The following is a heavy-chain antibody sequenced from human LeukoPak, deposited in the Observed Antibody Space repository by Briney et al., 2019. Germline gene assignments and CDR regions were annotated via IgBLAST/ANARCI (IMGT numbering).Heavy chain of an antibody. CDR2: ISYDGSNK. J-gene: IGHJ4*02. Sequence: GGSLRLSCAASGFTFSSYPMHWVRQAPGKGLEWVAVISYDGSNKYYADSVKGRFTISRDNSKNTLYLQMNSLRAEDTAVSYCARPCSGGSCYQGYWGQGTLVTVSS. V-gene: IGHV3-30-3*01. CDR1: GFTFSSYP. D-gene: IGHD2-15*01. CDR3: ARPCSGGSCYQGY.